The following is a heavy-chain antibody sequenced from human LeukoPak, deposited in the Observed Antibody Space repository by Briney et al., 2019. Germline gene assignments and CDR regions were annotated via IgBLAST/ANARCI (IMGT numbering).Heavy chain of an antibody. CDR2: IIPIFGTA. CDR3: ARGSGLSTSWNYYYYMDV. Sequence: SVKVSCKASGGTFSSYAISWVRQAPGQGLEWMGGIIPIFGTANYAQKFQGRVTITTDESTSTAYMELSSLRSEDTAVYYCARGSGLSTSWNYYYYMDVWGKGTTVTVSS. D-gene: IGHD3-10*01. J-gene: IGHJ6*03. CDR1: GGTFSSYA. V-gene: IGHV1-69*05.